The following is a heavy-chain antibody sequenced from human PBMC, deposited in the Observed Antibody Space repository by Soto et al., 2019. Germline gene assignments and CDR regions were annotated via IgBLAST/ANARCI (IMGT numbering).Heavy chain of an antibody. CDR3: ARDSSSAST. CDR2: IYYSGST. V-gene: IGHV4-61*01. CDR1: GDSVRSGNYY. D-gene: IGHD6-13*01. J-gene: IGHJ5*02. Sequence: SETLSLTCTVSGDSVRSGNYYWSWIRQPPGKGLEWIGYIYYSGSTNYNPSLKSRVTISVDTPKNQFSLKLTSVTAADTAVYYCARDSSSASTWGQGTLVTVSS.